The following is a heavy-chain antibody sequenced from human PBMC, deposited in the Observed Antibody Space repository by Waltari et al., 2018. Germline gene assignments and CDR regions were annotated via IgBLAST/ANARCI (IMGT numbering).Heavy chain of an antibody. J-gene: IGHJ5*02. V-gene: IGHV4-31*03. CDR1: GGSISSGGNY. CDR3: SRDRPTSSYDRSRSA. D-gene: IGHD3-22*01. CDR2: IYYSGST. Sequence: QVQLQESGAGLVKPSQTLSLTCTVTGGSISSGGNYWSWIRQHPGKCMEWIVFIYYSGSTSSTPSLMCRVTLTVDTSKIQLSLKLSSVTAADTAVYYCSRDRPTSSYDRSRSAWGQGTLVPFSS.